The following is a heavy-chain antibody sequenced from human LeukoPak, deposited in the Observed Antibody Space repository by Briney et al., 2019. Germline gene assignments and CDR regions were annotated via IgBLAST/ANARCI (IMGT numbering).Heavy chain of an antibody. CDR2: IKQDGSEK. CDR1: GFTFNSYW. J-gene: IGHJ3*02. D-gene: IGHD3-3*02. V-gene: IGHV3-7*01. Sequence: GGSLRLSFVASGFTFNSYWMNWVRQAPGKGLEWVATIKQDGSEKHYGDSVKGRFTISRDNAKNSLYLQMSSLRAEDTAVYYCARDNVASGSFDIWGQGTMVTVSS. CDR3: ARDNVASGSFDI.